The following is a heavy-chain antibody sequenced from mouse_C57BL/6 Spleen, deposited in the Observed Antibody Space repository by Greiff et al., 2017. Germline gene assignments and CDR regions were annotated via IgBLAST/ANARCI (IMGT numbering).Heavy chain of an antibody. Sequence: VQLQQSGAELVKPGASVKMSCKASGYTFTTYPIEWMKQNHGKSLEWIGNFHPYNDDTKYNEKFKGKATLTVEKSSSTVYLELSRLTSDDSAVYYCARRKIYYYGSSPTPYFDVWGTGTTVTVSS. CDR3: ARRKIYYYGSSPTPYFDV. CDR2: FHPYNDDT. D-gene: IGHD1-1*01. CDR1: GYTFTTYP. V-gene: IGHV1-47*01. J-gene: IGHJ1*03.